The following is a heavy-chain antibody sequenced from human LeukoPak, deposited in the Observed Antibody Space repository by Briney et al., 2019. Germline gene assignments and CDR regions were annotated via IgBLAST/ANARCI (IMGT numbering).Heavy chain of an antibody. Sequence: GRSLRLSCAASGITFSSYGMHWVRQAPGKGLEWVAVIWYDGSNKYYADSVKGRFTISKDNSKNTLYLQINSPRAEDTAVYYCAKINTGTTRVDYWGQGTLVTVSS. CDR2: IWYDGSNK. J-gene: IGHJ4*02. CDR3: AKINTGTTRVDY. CDR1: GITFSSYG. D-gene: IGHD1-1*01. V-gene: IGHV3-33*06.